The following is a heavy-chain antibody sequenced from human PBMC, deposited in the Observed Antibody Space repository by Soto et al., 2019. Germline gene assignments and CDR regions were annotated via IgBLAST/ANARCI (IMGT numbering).Heavy chain of an antibody. V-gene: IGHV3-53*01. CDR2: IYSDETT. Sequence: GGSLRLSCAVSGFSVTNDYMSWVRRAPGKGLEWVAVIYSDETTYYADSVAGRFTISRDKANNTVFLQLNNLRVEDTAIYYCARDQFRVATYPYYHYDMDVWGQGTTVTVSS. D-gene: IGHD3-16*01. CDR1: GFSVTNDY. CDR3: ARDQFRVATYPYYHYDMDV. J-gene: IGHJ6*02.